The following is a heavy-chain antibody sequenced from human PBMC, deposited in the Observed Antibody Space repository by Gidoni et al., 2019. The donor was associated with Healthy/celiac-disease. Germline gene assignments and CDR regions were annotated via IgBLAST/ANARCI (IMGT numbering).Heavy chain of an antibody. J-gene: IGHJ3*02. D-gene: IGHD3-22*01. CDR2: ISWKSGRI. Sequence: EVQLVESGGGLVQPGRSLRLACAASGFTFDDYAMHWVPQAPGKGLEWVSGISWKSGRIGYADSVKGRFTISRDNAKNSLYLQMNSLRAEDTALYYCAKVIGYYDSSGYYYVGDRYAFDIWGQGTMVTVSS. V-gene: IGHV3-9*01. CDR1: GFTFDDYA. CDR3: AKVIGYYDSSGYYYVGDRYAFDI.